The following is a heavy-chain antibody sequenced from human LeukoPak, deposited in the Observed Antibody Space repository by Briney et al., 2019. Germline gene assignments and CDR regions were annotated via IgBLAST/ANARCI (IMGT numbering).Heavy chain of an antibody. CDR1: GFTFADYA. D-gene: IGHD3-10*01. CDR3: AKDRDYYGSGSYDY. CDR2: ISWNSGSI. J-gene: IGHJ4*02. V-gene: IGHV3-9*01. Sequence: GGSLRLSCAASGFTFADYAMHWVRQAPGEGLEWVSGISWNSGSIGYADSVKGRFTISRDNAKNSLYLQMNSLRAEDTALYYCAKDRDYYGSGSYDYWGQGTLVTVSS.